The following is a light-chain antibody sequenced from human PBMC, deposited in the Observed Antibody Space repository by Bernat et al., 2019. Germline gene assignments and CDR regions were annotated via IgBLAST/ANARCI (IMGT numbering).Light chain of an antibody. CDR1: NTDIGNYNY. CDR3: SSYSTGRTLV. V-gene: IGLV2-14*03. CDR2: DIS. J-gene: IGLJ3*02. Sequence: QSALTQPASVSGSPGQSITISCTGTNTDIGNYNYVSWYQQHSGKAPKLILYDISNRSSGVSNRFSGSKAANTASLTISRLQPEDEAGYYCSSYSTGRTLVFGGGTKVTDL.